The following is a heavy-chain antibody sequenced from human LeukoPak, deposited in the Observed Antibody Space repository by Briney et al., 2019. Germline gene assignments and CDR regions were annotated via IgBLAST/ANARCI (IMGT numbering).Heavy chain of an antibody. Sequence: PSETLSLTCTVSGGSISSSSYYWGWIRQPPGKGLEWIGSIYYSGSTYYNPSLKSRVTISVDTSKNQFSLKLSSVTAADTAVYYCARRRTYYYGSGSYRYNWFDPWGQGTLVTVSS. D-gene: IGHD3-10*01. CDR1: GGSISSSSYY. CDR3: ARRRTYYYGSGSYRYNWFDP. CDR2: IYYSGST. V-gene: IGHV4-39*07. J-gene: IGHJ5*02.